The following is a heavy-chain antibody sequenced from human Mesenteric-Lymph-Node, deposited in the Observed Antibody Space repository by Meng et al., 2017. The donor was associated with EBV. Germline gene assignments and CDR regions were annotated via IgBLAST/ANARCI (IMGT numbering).Heavy chain of an antibody. V-gene: IGHV2-5*02. CDR3: VHITSYSLIPY. J-gene: IGHJ4*02. D-gene: IGHD2-21*01. Sequence: QSTLEGSGPTLVNPTQTLTSACTFSGFSLPTFGVGVAWIRQPTGKALEWLAVIYWDGDKRYSPSLDSRLTITKDTSRNQVVFGMTNMDPVDTATYYCVHITSYSLIPYWGQGTLVTVSS. CDR2: IYWDGDK. CDR1: GFSLPTFGVG.